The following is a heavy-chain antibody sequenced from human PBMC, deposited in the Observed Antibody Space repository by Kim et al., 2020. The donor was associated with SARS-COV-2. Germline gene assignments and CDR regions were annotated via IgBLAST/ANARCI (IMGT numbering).Heavy chain of an antibody. CDR3: AKDVWLFGRYFDY. Sequence: GGSLRLSCAASGFTFDDYAMHWVRQAPGKGLEWVSGISWNSGSIGYADSVKGRFTISRDNAKNSLYLQMNSLRAEDTALYYCAKDVWLFGRYFDYWGQGTLVTVSS. CDR2: ISWNSGSI. CDR1: GFTFDDYA. J-gene: IGHJ4*02. D-gene: IGHD3-22*01. V-gene: IGHV3-9*01.